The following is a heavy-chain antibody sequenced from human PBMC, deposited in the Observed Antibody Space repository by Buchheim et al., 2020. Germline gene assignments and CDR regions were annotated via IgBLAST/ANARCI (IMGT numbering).Heavy chain of an antibody. CDR2: ISYDGSNK. J-gene: IGHJ4*02. Sequence: QVQLVESGGGVVQPGRSLRLSCAASGFTFSSYGMHWVRQAPGKGLEWVAVISYDGSNKYYADSVKGRFTISRDNSKNTLYLQMNSLRAEDTAVYYCAKEGRDYGRPYDYWGQGTL. D-gene: IGHD4-17*01. CDR3: AKEGRDYGRPYDY. CDR1: GFTFSSYG. V-gene: IGHV3-30*18.